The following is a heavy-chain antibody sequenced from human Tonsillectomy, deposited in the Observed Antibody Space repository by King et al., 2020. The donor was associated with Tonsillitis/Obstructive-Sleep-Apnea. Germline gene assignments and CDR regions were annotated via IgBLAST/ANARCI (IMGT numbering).Heavy chain of an antibody. CDR1: GGSISSGGYY. J-gene: IGHJ4*02. V-gene: IGHV4-31*03. CDR2: IYYRGGT. Sequence: QLQESGPGLVKPSQTLSLTCTVSGGSISSGGYYWSWIRQHPGKGLEWIGYIYYRGGTYYNPSPKSRVTLSVDKSKNQFSPKLSSVTAADTAVYYCARDRGCSSTSCYTFDYWAREPWSPSPQ. CDR3: ARDRGCSSTSCYTFDY. D-gene: IGHD2-2*02.